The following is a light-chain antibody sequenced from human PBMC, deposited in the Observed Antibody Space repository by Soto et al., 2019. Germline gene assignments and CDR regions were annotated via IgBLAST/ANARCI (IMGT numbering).Light chain of an antibody. CDR3: SSYAGSNKGV. CDR1: SSDVGGYNY. J-gene: IGLJ2*01. Sequence: QSALTQPPSASGSPGQSVTISCTGTSSDVGGYNYVSWYQQHPGKAPKLMIYEVSKRPSGVPDRFSGSKSGNTVSLTVSGLQAEDEADYYCSSYAGSNKGVFGGGTQLTVL. CDR2: EVS. V-gene: IGLV2-8*01.